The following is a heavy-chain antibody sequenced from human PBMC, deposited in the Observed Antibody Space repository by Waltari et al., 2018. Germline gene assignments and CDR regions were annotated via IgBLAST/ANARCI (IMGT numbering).Heavy chain of an antibody. CDR3: SKDEGEXXGDYFDY. V-gene: IGHV3-30*18. CDR1: VXTCRRYX. J-gene: IGHJ4*02. D-gene: IGHD3-10*01. Sequence: QVQLGESXGDVVQPGKSQRISWXASVXTCRRYXMXGVRQAPGKGLDWVAVISDDGGNKXNADSVMGRFNLXRDXSKXPXYXQMNSLRAXXPAVXYCSKDEGEXXGDYFDYXGQGPLVTVXS. CDR2: ISDDGGNK.